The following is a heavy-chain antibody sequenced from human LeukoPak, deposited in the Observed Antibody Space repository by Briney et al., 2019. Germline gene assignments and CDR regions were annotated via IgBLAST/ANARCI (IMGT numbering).Heavy chain of an antibody. V-gene: IGHV4-59*01. D-gene: IGHD6-19*01. CDR2: IYYSGST. CDR1: GGSISSYY. J-gene: IGHJ5*02. CDR3: AREAVAGIGNWFDP. Sequence: SETLSLTCTVSGGSISSYYWSWIRQPPGKGLEWIGYIYYSGSTNYNPSLKSRVTISVDTSKNQFSLKLSSVTAADTAVYYCAREAVAGIGNWFDPWGQGILVTVSS.